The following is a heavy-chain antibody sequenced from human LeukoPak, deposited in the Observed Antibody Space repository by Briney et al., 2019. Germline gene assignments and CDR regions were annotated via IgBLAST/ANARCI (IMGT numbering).Heavy chain of an antibody. Sequence: GASVKVSCKASGYTFTSYAMNWVRQAPGQGLEWMGWINTNTGNPTYAQGFTGRFVFSLDTSVSTAYLQISSLKAEDTAVYYCARDFGQLWTLPDAFDIWGQGTMVTVSS. CDR1: GYTFTSYA. J-gene: IGHJ3*02. CDR3: ARDFGQLWTLPDAFDI. D-gene: IGHD5-18*01. V-gene: IGHV7-4-1*02. CDR2: INTNTGNP.